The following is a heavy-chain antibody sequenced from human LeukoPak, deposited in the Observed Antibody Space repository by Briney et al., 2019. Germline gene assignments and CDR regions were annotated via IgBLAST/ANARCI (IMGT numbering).Heavy chain of an antibody. Sequence: GRSLRLSCAASGFTFSNYAIHWVRQVPGKGLEWVAVISNDGSVEYHADSVKGRVTISRDNSKNTVSLQMSSLRAEDTAIYYCARAFENTTVVTFYFDYWGQGALVTVSS. D-gene: IGHD3-22*01. CDR3: ARAFENTTVVTFYFDY. V-gene: IGHV3-30*04. CDR1: GFTFSNYA. CDR2: ISNDGSVE. J-gene: IGHJ4*02.